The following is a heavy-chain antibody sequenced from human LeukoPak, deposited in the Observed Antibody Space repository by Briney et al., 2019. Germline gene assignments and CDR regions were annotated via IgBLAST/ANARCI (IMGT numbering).Heavy chain of an antibody. J-gene: IGHJ1*01. CDR3: AQYYYDSSGYYPPYFQH. CDR1: GFTFSSYW. D-gene: IGHD3-22*01. Sequence: GGSLRLSCAASGFTFSSYWMSWVRQAPGKGLEWVANIKQDGSEKYYVDSVKGRFTISRDNAKNSLYLQMNSLRAEDTAVYYCAQYYYDSSGYYPPYFQHWGQGTLVTVSS. V-gene: IGHV3-7*02. CDR2: IKQDGSEK.